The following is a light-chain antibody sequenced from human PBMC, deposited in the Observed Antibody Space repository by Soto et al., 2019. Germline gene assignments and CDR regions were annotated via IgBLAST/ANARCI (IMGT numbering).Light chain of an antibody. CDR2: GAS. CDR3: QQHNNWPS. J-gene: IGKJ2*01. Sequence: EIVMTQSPATLSVSPGERATLSCRASQSVSSNLAWYQQKPGQAPRLLLYGASTRATGIPGRFSGSGSATEFTLTITSLQSEDFAVYYCQQHNNWPSFGQGTKLEIK. V-gene: IGKV3-15*01. CDR1: QSVSSN.